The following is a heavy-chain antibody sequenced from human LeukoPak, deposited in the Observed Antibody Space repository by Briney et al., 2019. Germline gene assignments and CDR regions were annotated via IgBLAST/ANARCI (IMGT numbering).Heavy chain of an antibody. CDR1: GLSLSTSGVG. J-gene: IGHJ4*02. Sequence: SGPTLVKPTQTLTLTCTFSGLSLSTSGVGVGWIRQPPGKALEWLALIYSDEDKRYSPSLKSRLTITKDASKNQVVLTMTNMDPVDTGTYYCAHVFNTSPAYWGQGTLVTVSS. V-gene: IGHV2-5*02. CDR2: IYSDEDK. CDR3: AHVFNTSPAY.